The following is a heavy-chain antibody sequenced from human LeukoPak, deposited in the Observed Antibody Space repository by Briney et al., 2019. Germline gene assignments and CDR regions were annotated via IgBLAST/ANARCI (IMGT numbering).Heavy chain of an antibody. D-gene: IGHD6-25*01. CDR3: ARDRVRDGLDV. CDR2: IHYSGST. CDR1: GGSISSYY. Sequence: SDTLSLTCTVSGGSISSYYWNWIRQPPGKGLEWIGDIHYSGSTKYKPSLKSRVTISVDTSKNQFSLKLSFVTAADTAVYYCARDRVRDGLDVWGQGTTVTVSS. V-gene: IGHV4-59*12. J-gene: IGHJ6*02.